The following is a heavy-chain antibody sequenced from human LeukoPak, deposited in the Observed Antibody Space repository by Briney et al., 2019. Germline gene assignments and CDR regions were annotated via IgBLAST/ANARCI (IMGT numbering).Heavy chain of an antibody. Sequence: ASVKVSCKASGYTFTGYYMHWVRQAPGQGLEWTGWINPNSGGTNYAQKFQGRVTMTRDTSISTAYMELSRLRSDDTAVYYCARDHYDSSGYPNFDYWDQGTLVTVSS. CDR3: ARDHYDSSGYPNFDY. V-gene: IGHV1-2*02. J-gene: IGHJ4*02. CDR2: INPNSGGT. D-gene: IGHD3-22*01. CDR1: GYTFTGYY.